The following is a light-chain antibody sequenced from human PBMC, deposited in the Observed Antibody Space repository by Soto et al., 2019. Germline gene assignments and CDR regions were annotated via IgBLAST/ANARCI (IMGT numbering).Light chain of an antibody. CDR1: QSLLHSNGYNY. V-gene: IGKV2-28*01. CDR2: LGS. J-gene: IGKJ1*01. Sequence: VMTQSPLSLPVTPGEPASISCRSRQSLLHSNGYNYLDWYLQKAGQSTQLLFYLGSKRAAGVPGRFSGSGAGTDFTLKISRVEAEDVVVYYCMQALQTWTFGQGTKVDIK. CDR3: MQALQTWT.